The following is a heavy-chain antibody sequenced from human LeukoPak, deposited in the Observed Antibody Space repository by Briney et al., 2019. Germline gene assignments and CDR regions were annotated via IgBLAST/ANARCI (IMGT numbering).Heavy chain of an antibody. CDR3: APRGVEAA. D-gene: IGHD3-10*01. J-gene: IGHJ5*02. CDR1: GFTFSYVY. V-gene: IGHV3-23*01. CDR2: ISDSGGDIT. Sequence: GGSLRLSCAASGFTFSYVYMTWIRQAPGKGLEWVSAISDSGGDITSYADSVKGRFTISRDNSKNTLYLQMNSLRAEDTAIYYCAPRGVEAAWGQGALVTVSS.